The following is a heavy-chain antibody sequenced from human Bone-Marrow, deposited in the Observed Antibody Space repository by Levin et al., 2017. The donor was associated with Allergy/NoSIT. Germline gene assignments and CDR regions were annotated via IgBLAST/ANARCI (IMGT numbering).Heavy chain of an antibody. CDR1: GFTFDDYG. V-gene: IGHV3-20*04. CDR3: ASGGIYYGSAFEY. D-gene: IGHD3-10*01. J-gene: IGHJ4*02. CDR2: INWKGENA. Sequence: GESLKISCAASGFTFDDYGMSWVRQAPGKGLEWVSGINWKGENAGYADSVKGRFTISRDNAKNSLYLQMNSLRAEDTAFYYCASGGIYYGSAFEYWGQGTLVTVSS.